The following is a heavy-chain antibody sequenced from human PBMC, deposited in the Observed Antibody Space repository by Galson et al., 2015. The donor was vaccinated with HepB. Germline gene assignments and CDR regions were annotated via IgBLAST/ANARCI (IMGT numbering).Heavy chain of an antibody. D-gene: IGHD2-2*01. CDR2: ISYDGSNK. J-gene: IGHJ6*03. Sequence: SLRLSCAASGFTFSSYGMHWVRQAPGKGLEWVAVISYDGSNKYYADSVKGRFTISRDNSKNTLYLQMNSLRAEDTAVYYCAKDFCSSTSCYLDYYYYYMDVWGKGTTVTVSS. V-gene: IGHV3-30*18. CDR3: AKDFCSSTSCYLDYYYYYMDV. CDR1: GFTFSSYG.